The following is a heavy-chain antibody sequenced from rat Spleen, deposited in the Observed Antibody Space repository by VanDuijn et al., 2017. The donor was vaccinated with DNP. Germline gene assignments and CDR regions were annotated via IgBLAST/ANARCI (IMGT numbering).Heavy chain of an antibody. CDR3: ARAVPRHFDY. CDR1: GFNFNGYW. V-gene: IGHV4-2*01. J-gene: IGHJ2*01. D-gene: IGHD3-8*01. CDR2: VNGHGSTM. Sequence: EVKLVESGGGLVQPGRSLKLSCAASGFNFNGYWMGWVRQAPGKGLEWIREVNGHGSTMNYTPSLKDKFTISRDNAQNTLYLQMSKLGSEDTAIYFCARAVPRHFDYWGQGVMVTVSS.